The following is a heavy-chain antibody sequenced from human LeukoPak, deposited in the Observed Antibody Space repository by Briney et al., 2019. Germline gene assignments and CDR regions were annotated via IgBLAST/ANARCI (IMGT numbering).Heavy chain of an antibody. V-gene: IGHV3-23*01. CDR2: ISDNGGSA. J-gene: IGHJ4*02. D-gene: IGHD6-13*01. CDR1: GFTFSTYA. CDR3: AKPPPDSSSWLFDY. Sequence: GGSLRLSCAASGFTFSTYAMSWVRQAPGKGLEWVSTISDNGGSAYYADSVKGRFTISRDNSKNTLYLQMNSLRVDDTAVYYCAKPPPDSSSWLFDYWGQGTLVTVSS.